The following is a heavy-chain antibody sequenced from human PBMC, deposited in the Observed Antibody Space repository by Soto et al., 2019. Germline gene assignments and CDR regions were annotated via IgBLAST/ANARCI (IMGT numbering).Heavy chain of an antibody. V-gene: IGHV3-48*03. CDR1: GFTFTNYE. CDR3: ARLHCSSTNCSYNYYYGMDV. J-gene: IGHJ6*02. CDR2: ITSSGSPM. D-gene: IGHD2-2*01. Sequence: GGSLRLSCGASGFTFTNYEMNWVRQAPGKGLEWVAYITSSGSPMYYADSVKGRFTISRDSVRNSLYLQMNSLRAEDTAAYYCARLHCSSTNCSYNYYYGMDVWGQGTTVTVSS.